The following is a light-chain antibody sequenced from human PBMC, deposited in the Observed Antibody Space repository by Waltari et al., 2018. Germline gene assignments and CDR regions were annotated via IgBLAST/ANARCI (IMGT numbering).Light chain of an antibody. CDR1: QSVSSNY. Sequence: DMVLTQSPGTLSLSPGERATLSCRASQSVSSNYLAWYQQKPGQPPRLLIYDVSSRATGIPDRFSGSGSGTDFTLTISRLEPEDFALYYCQQYSSSPASFGQGTKLEIK. V-gene: IGKV3-20*01. CDR2: DVS. J-gene: IGKJ2*03. CDR3: QQYSSSPAS.